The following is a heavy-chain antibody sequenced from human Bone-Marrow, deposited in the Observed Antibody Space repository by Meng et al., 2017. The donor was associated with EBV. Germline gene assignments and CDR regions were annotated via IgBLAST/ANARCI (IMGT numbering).Heavy chain of an antibody. Sequence: QNTLKESGPPLLKPTQTLTLTCTFSGFSLSTSGVGVVWICQPPGKALEWLALIYWDDDKRYSPSLKSRLTITKDTSKNQVVLTMTNMDPVDTATYYCAHNLRGNAFDIWGQGTMVTVSS. V-gene: IGHV2-5*02. CDR3: AHNLRGNAFDI. CDR2: IYWDDDK. CDR1: GFSLSTSGVG. D-gene: IGHD3-16*01. J-gene: IGHJ3*02.